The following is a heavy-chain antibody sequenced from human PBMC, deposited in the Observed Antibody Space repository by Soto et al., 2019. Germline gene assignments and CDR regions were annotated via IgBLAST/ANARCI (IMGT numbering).Heavy chain of an antibody. J-gene: IGHJ6*02. CDR2: ISSSSSTI. V-gene: IGHV3-48*02. CDR1: GFTFSSYS. Sequence: GXSLRLSCAASGFTFSSYSLNWFRQAPVNGLEWVSYISSSSSTIYYADSVKGRFTISRDNAKNSLYLQMNSLRDEDTAVYYCARDRTTTMGYCYYGMDVWGQGTTVTVSS. D-gene: IGHD3-10*01. CDR3: ARDRTTTMGYCYYGMDV.